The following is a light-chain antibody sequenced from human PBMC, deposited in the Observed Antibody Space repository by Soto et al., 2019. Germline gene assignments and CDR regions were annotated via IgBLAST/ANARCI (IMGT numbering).Light chain of an antibody. CDR3: QHYGSSPPSI. Sequence: EIVLTQSPGTLSLSPGERATLSCRASQSISNNYLAWYQHKPGLAPRLLIYDAFKRASGFPDRFSGSGSGTDFTLTIRGLEPEDFAVYFCQHYGSSPPSIFGQGTRLEIK. CDR2: DAF. J-gene: IGKJ5*01. V-gene: IGKV3-20*01. CDR1: QSISNNY.